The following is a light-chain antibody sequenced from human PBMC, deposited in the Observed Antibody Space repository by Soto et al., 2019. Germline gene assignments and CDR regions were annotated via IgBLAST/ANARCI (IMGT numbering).Light chain of an antibody. CDR2: ETS. V-gene: IGKV3-15*01. Sequence: EIGMTQSPGTLSVSPGERATLSCRASQNIRSNLAWYQQNPGQAPRLLIYETSTRPPGIPARFSGSGSGTEFTITISRLQSEDFSVYHCQQYNNWPPFTFGPGTKVAIK. CDR3: QQYNNWPPFT. J-gene: IGKJ3*01. CDR1: QNIRSN.